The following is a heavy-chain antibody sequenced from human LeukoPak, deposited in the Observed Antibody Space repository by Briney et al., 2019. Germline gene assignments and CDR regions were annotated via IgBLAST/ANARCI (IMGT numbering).Heavy chain of an antibody. CDR2: ISAYNGNT. V-gene: IGHV1-18*01. CDR3: ARGGYCSGGSCYSPRFDP. D-gene: IGHD2-15*01. J-gene: IGHJ5*02. Sequence: GSSVKVSCKASGYTFTSYGISWVRQAPGQGLEWMGCISAYNGNTNYAQKLQGRVTMTTDTSTSTAYMELRSLRSDDTAVYYCARGGYCSGGSCYSPRFDPWGQGTLVTVSS. CDR1: GYTFTSYG.